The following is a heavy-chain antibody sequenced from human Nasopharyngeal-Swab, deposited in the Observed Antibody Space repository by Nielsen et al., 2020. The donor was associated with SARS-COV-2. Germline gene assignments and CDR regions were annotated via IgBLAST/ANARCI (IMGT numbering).Heavy chain of an antibody. J-gene: IGHJ4*02. CDR2: INTNTGNP. D-gene: IGHD2-2*01. V-gene: IGHV7-4-1*02. Sequence: WVRQAPGQGLEWMGWINTNTGNPTYAQGFTGRFVFSLDTSVSTAYLQISSLKAEDTAVYYCAREGHYCSSTSCAYFDYWGQGTLVTVSS. CDR3: AREGHYCSSTSCAYFDY.